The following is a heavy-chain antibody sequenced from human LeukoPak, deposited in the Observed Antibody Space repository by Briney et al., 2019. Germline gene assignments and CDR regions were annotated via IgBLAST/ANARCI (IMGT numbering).Heavy chain of an antibody. CDR3: AKDPGCTSCFHGFDP. D-gene: IGHD2-2*01. V-gene: IGHV3-53*01. CDR2: IYSGGST. Sequence: GGSLRLSCAASGFTVSSNYMSWVRQAPGKGLEWVSVIYSGGSTYYADSVKGRFTISRDNSKNTLYLQMNSLRAEDTAVYYCAKDPGCTSCFHGFDPWGQGTLVTVSS. CDR1: GFTVSSNY. J-gene: IGHJ5*02.